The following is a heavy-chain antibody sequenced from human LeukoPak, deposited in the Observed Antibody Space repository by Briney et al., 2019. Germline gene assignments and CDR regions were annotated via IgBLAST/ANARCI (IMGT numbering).Heavy chain of an antibody. CDR3: AKGGAGGITMIVVVIEFGY. CDR2: ISGSGGST. V-gene: IGHV3-23*01. J-gene: IGHJ4*02. CDR1: GFTFSSYA. D-gene: IGHD3-22*01. Sequence: GGSLRLSCAASGFTFSSYAMSWVRQAPGKGLEWVSAISGSGGSTYYADSVKGRFTISRDNSKNTLYLQMNSLRAEDTAVYYCAKGGAGGITMIVVVIEFGYWGQGTLVTVSS.